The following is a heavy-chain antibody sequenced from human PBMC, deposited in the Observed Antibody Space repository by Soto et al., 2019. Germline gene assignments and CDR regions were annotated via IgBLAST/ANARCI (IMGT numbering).Heavy chain of an antibody. D-gene: IGHD4-17*01. Sequence: EVQLLASGGGLVQPGGSLRLSCAASGFTFSTYAMIWVRQAPGKGLEWVSVITGGGGRTYYADSVKGRFTISRDNSKNTLYLQMNSLRAEDTAVYYCAKDRYGDYGGVDYWGQGTLVTVSS. J-gene: IGHJ4*02. CDR1: GFTFSTYA. CDR3: AKDRYGDYGGVDY. V-gene: IGHV3-23*01. CDR2: ITGGGGRT.